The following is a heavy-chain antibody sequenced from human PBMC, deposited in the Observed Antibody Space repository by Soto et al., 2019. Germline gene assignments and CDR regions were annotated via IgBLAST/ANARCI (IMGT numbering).Heavy chain of an antibody. Sequence: ALSPLCTVSGGSLGSVGYYWIWIRQHPGKGLEWIGYIYYSGITYYNPSLKSRVTISVDTSKNQFSLKLSSVTAADTAVYYCARSPGYYFDYWGQGTLVTVSS. J-gene: IGHJ4*02. CDR2: IYYSGIT. CDR3: ARSPGYYFDY. CDR1: GGSLGSVGYY. V-gene: IGHV4-31*03.